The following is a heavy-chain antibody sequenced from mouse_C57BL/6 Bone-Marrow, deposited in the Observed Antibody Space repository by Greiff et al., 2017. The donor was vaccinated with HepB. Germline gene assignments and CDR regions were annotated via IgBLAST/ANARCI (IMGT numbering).Heavy chain of an antibody. CDR1: GFTFSSYG. CDR2: ISSGGSYT. V-gene: IGHV5-6*01. CDR3: ARQNWDGAMDY. Sequence: EVKVVESGGDLVKPVGSLKLSCAASGFTFSSYGMSWVRQTPDKRLEWVATISSGGSYTYYPDSVKGRFTISRDNAKNTLYLQMSSLKSEDTAMYYCARQNWDGAMDYWGQGTSVTVSS. J-gene: IGHJ4*01. D-gene: IGHD4-1*01.